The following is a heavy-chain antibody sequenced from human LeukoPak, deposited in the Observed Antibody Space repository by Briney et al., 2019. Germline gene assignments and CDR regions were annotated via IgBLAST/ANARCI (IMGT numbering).Heavy chain of an antibody. CDR1: GFIFGNYG. D-gene: IGHD3-16*01. CDR3: APQLWDHPGP. V-gene: IGHV3-23*01. CDR2: ISNTATNT. Sequence: GGSLRLSCAASGFIFGNYGMSWVRQVPGKGLEWVSSISNTATNTHCADSMEGRFIISRDNSKNTLYLHMDSLRAEDTALYYCAPQLWDHPGPWGQGIPVTVSS. J-gene: IGHJ5*02.